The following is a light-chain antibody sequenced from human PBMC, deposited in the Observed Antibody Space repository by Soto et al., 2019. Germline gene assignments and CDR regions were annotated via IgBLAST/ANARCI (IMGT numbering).Light chain of an antibody. V-gene: IGLV2-14*01. CDR1: SSDVGGYNF. CDR2: EVS. J-gene: IGLJ1*01. Sequence: QSVLTQPASVSGSPGQSIAISCTGTSSDVGGYNFVSWYQQHPGKAPKLMIHEVSNRPSGVSDRFSGSKSGNTASLTISGLQADDEADYYCSSHTSSNTXVFGTGTKVTVL. CDR3: SSHTSSNTXV.